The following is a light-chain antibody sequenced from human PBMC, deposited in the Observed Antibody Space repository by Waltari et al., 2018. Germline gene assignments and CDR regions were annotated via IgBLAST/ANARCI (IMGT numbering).Light chain of an antibody. J-gene: IGLJ2*01. Sequence: SYDLTQPPSVSVSPGQTASITCSGDKFGNKYTCWYQQKPGQSPVLLIHQDNIRLSGIPERFSGSNSGNTATLTISGTQPVDEADYYCQAWDSSTHVLFGGGTKLTVL. V-gene: IGLV3-1*01. CDR1: KFGNKY. CDR2: QDN. CDR3: QAWDSSTHVL.